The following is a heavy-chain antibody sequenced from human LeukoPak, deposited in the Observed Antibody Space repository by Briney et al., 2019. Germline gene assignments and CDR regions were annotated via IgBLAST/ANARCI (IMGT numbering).Heavy chain of an antibody. D-gene: IGHD2-15*01. CDR3: ARTTEGYCSGGNCYYYYYYMDV. CDR2: IYASGST. V-gene: IGHV4-61*02. Sequence: PSETLSLTCTVSGGSISSGSYYWSWIRQPAGKGLEWIGRIYASGSTNYNPSLKSRVTISVDTSKNQFSLKLRFVTPADTAVFYCARTTEGYCSGGNCYYYYYYMDVWGKGTTVTVSS. J-gene: IGHJ6*03. CDR1: GGSISSGSYY.